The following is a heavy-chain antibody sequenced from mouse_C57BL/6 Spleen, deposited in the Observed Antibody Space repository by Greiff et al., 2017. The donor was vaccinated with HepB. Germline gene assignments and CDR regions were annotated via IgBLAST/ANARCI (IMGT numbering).Heavy chain of an antibody. CDR2: IRNKANGYTT. Sequence: DVHLVESGGGLVQPGGSLSLSCAASGFTFTDYYMSWVRQPPGKALEWLGFIRNKANGYTTEYSASVKGRFTISRDNSQSILYLQMNALRAEDSATYYCARYRGGYYDYWGQGTTLTVSS. CDR3: ARYRGGYYDY. J-gene: IGHJ2*01. CDR1: GFTFTDYY. D-gene: IGHD2-3*01. V-gene: IGHV7-3*01.